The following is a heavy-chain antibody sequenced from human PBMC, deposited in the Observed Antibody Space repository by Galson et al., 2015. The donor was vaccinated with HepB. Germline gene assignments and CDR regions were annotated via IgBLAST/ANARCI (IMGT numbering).Heavy chain of an antibody. CDR2: IIPILGIA. Sequence: SVKVSCKASGGTFSSYTISWVRQAPGQGLEWMGRIIPILGIANYAQKFQGRVTITADKSTSTAYMELSSLRSADTAVYYCASSRIAAAGHDAFDIWGQGTMVTVSS. V-gene: IGHV1-69*02. D-gene: IGHD6-13*01. CDR1: GGTFSSYT. CDR3: ASSRIAAAGHDAFDI. J-gene: IGHJ3*02.